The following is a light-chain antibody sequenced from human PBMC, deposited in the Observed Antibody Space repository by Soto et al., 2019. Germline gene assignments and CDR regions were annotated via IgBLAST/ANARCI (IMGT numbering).Light chain of an antibody. CDR1: QTVDSNF. J-gene: IGKJ1*01. CDR3: LKYGSSPGWT. CDR2: AAS. Sequence: DIVLTQSPGTLSLSPGERAPLSCRASQTVDSNFLAWYQQKPGQAPRLLIYAASTRATGIPDRFSGSGSGTDFTLTIGRLDPEDFAVYYCLKYGSSPGWTFGPGTKVDIK. V-gene: IGKV3-20*01.